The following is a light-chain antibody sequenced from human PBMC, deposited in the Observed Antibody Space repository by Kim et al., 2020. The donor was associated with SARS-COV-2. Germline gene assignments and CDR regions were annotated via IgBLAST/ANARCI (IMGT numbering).Light chain of an antibody. V-gene: IGKV1-5*03. Sequence: ASIGETVTITVRASESISRWLAWYQQKPGKAPKLLIQKASILQSGVPSRFSGRGSATEFTLTISSLQPDDFATYFCQEHYSYSPAFGQGTKVDIK. CDR3: QEHYSYSPA. CDR1: ESISRW. CDR2: KAS. J-gene: IGKJ1*01.